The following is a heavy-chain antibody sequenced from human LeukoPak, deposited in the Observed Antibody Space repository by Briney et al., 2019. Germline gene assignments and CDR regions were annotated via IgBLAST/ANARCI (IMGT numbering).Heavy chain of an antibody. J-gene: IGHJ6*03. D-gene: IGHD6-6*01. Sequence: SETLSLTCAVSSDSIFSTNWWSLVRQPPGKGLEWSGQIFYSGSTSYSPSLKSRVTTTMDKSKNQFSLKLTSVTAADTAVYYCARVGGAARKNYYYYYYMDVWGKGTTVTVSS. CDR2: IFYSGST. CDR3: ARVGGAARKNYYYYYYMDV. CDR1: SDSIFSTNW. V-gene: IGHV4-4*02.